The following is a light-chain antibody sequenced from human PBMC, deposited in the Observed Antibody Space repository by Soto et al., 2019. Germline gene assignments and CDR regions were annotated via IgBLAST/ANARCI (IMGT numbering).Light chain of an antibody. CDR2: WAS. CDR1: QSVFYSSNIQNY. V-gene: IGKV4-1*01. J-gene: IGKJ2*01. CDR3: QQYYSIPYT. Sequence: DIVMTQSPDSLALSLGERATINCKSSQSVFYSSNIQNYLAWYQQKPGQSPKLLIYWASTRESGVPDRFSGSGSGADFTLTISSLQAEDVAVYYCQQYYSIPYTFGHGTKLEIK.